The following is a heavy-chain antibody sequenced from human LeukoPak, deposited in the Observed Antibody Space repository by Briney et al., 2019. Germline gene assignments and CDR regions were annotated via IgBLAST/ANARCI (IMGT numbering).Heavy chain of an antibody. Sequence: ASVKVSCKASGYTFTSNYIHWVRQAPGQGLEWMGMIYPRDGSTSYAQKFQGRVTVTRDTSTSTVHMELSGLGSEDTAVYYCARDQEGFDYWGQGTLATVSS. CDR2: IYPRDGST. J-gene: IGHJ4*02. CDR3: ARDQEGFDY. CDR1: GYTFTSNY. V-gene: IGHV1-46*01.